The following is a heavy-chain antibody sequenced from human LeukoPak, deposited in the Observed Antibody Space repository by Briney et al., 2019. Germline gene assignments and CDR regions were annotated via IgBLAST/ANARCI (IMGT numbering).Heavy chain of an antibody. V-gene: IGHV3-30*09. Sequence: GGSLRLSCAASGFTFGSYAMHWVRQAPGKGLEWVAVISYDGNNKYYADSVKGRFAISRDNSKNTLYLQMNSLRAEDTAIYYCARDLTRYYYYMDVWGKGTTVTVSS. D-gene: IGHD2-21*02. CDR1: GFTFGSYA. CDR2: ISYDGNNK. J-gene: IGHJ6*03. CDR3: ARDLTRYYYYMDV.